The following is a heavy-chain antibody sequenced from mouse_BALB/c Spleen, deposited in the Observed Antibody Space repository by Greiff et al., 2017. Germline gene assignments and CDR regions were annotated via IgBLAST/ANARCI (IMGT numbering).Heavy chain of an antibody. Sequence: EVHLVESGGDLVKPGGSRKLSCAASGFTFSSFGMHWVRQAPEKGLEWVAYISSGSSTIYYADTVKGRFTISRDNPKNTLFLQMTSLRSEDTAMYYCARSYYGNYVFAYWGQGTLVTVSA. J-gene: IGHJ3*01. D-gene: IGHD2-10*01. V-gene: IGHV5-17*02. CDR2: ISSGSSTI. CDR3: ARSYYGNYVFAY. CDR1: GFTFSSFG.